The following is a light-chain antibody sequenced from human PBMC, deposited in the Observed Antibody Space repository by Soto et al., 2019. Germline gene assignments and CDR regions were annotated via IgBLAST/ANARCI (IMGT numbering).Light chain of an antibody. Sequence: ELVLMPKEAKLSVSGGGGALLCCRASQSVSSNLAWYQQTPGQAPRLLIYGASTRATGIPARFSGSGSGTEFSLTISSLQSEDLAVYYSQEYNSWPPITFGQGTRLEIK. CDR3: QEYNSWPPIT. V-gene: IGKV3D-15*01. CDR2: GAS. CDR1: QSVSSN. J-gene: IGKJ5*01.